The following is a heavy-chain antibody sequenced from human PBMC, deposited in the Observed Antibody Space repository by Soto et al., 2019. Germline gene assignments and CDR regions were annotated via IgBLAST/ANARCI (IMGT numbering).Heavy chain of an antibody. Sequence: PGGSLRLSCAASGLIFSDYHMDWVRQAPGKGLEWVGRIRRKANSYTTEYAASVKGRFTISRDDSKNSLYLQMNSLKTDDTAVYYCATLGGGSGGSNDMDVWGQGTTVTVSS. D-gene: IGHD6-19*01. CDR1: GLIFSDYH. CDR2: IRRKANSYTT. V-gene: IGHV3-72*01. CDR3: ATLGGGSGGSNDMDV. J-gene: IGHJ6*02.